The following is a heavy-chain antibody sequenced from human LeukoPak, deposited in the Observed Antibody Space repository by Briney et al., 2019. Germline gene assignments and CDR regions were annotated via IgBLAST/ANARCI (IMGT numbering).Heavy chain of an antibody. CDR1: GGPISSYF. V-gene: IGHV4-4*07. J-gene: IGHJ3*02. CDR3: ARGDDFDI. CDR2: IYTSGST. Sequence: SETLSLTCTVSGGPISSYFWSWIRQPAGKGLEWIGRIYTSGSTNYNPSLKSRVTMSVDTSKKEFSLKLRSVTAADTVVYYCARGDDFDIWGHGTMVTVSS.